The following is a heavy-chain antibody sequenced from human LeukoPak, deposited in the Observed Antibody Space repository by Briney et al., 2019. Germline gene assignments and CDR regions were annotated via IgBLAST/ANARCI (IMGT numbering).Heavy chain of an antibody. V-gene: IGHV1-2*02. CDR1: GYTFTGYY. J-gene: IGHJ6*03. Sequence: ASVKVSCKASGYTFTGYYMHWVRQAPGQGLEWMGWINPNSGGTNYAQKFQGRVTMTRDMSTSTVYMELSSLRSEDTAEYYCARVAAEVVGVPGAIGFGWLRRDYYYMDVWGKGTTVTVSS. CDR2: INPNSGGT. D-gene: IGHD2-2*02. CDR3: ARVAAEVVGVPGAIGFGWLRRDYYYMDV.